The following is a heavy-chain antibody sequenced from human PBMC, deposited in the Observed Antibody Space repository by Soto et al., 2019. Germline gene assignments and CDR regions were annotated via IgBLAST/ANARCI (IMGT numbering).Heavy chain of an antibody. V-gene: IGHV2-5*02. CDR1: GFSLSTSGVG. CDR2: IYWDDDK. D-gene: IGHD6-19*01. J-gene: IGHJ4*02. CDR3: ARPYSSGWRGSWYFDY. Sequence: QITLKESGPTLVKPTQTLTLTCTFSGFSLSTSGVGVGWIRQPPGKALEWLALIYWDDDKRYSPSLKSRLTIPKDPSKNQLVLTMTNMDPVDTATYYCARPYSSGWRGSWYFDYWGQGTLVTVSS.